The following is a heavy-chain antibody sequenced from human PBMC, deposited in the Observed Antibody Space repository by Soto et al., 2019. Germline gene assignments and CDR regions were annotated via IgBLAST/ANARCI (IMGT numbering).Heavy chain of an antibody. V-gene: IGHV3-30-3*01. CDR2: ISYDGTNK. CDR1: GFTFSGYG. D-gene: IGHD5-12*01. J-gene: IGHJ4*03. CDR3: ATDSGFSTYYFAY. Sequence: GGSLRLSRAASGFTFSGYGMHWVSQDPGKGLEWVAVISYDGTNKYYADSVKGRFSISRDDSKNTLYLQMNSLRAEDTAMYCCATDSGFSTYYFAYLGRGTLVTGSS.